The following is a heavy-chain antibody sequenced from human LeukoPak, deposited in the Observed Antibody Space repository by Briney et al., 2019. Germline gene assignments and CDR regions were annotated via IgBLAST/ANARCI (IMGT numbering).Heavy chain of an antibody. J-gene: IGHJ4*02. Sequence: PGGSLGLSCAASGFTFSSYGMHWVRQAPGKGLEWVAVISYDGSNKYYADSVKGRFTISRDNSKNTLYLQMNSLRAEDTAVYYCAKLLGYSSSSGGYYFDYWGQGTLVTVSS. CDR2: ISYDGSNK. CDR3: AKLLGYSSSSGGYYFDY. CDR1: GFTFSSYG. D-gene: IGHD6-6*01. V-gene: IGHV3-30*18.